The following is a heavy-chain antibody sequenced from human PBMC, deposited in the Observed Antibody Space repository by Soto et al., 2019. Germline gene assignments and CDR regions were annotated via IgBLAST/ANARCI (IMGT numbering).Heavy chain of an antibody. CDR3: ARGITGTVTYYYVLDV. J-gene: IGHJ6*02. CDR1: GGTFSSYA. D-gene: IGHD1-20*01. CDR2: IIPIFGTA. V-gene: IGHV1-69*13. Sequence: SVKVSCKASGGTFSSYAISWVRQAPGQGLEWMGGIIPIFGTADYAQKFHGRVTITADESTSTAYMELSSLRSEDTAVYYCARGITGTVTYYYVLDVWGQGTTVTVSS.